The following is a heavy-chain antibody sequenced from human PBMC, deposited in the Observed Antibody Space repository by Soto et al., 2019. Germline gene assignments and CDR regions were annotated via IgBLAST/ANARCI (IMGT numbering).Heavy chain of an antibody. CDR3: ARESHDILTGPPWVWYFDL. CDR1: GGSFSGYY. CDR2: INDRGSI. Sequence: QVQLQQWGAGPLRPLETLSLTCGVSGGSFSGYYWAWIRQSPGKGLEWIGEINDRGSINYNPSPKSRVSISVATSKNHYSLNLRSATAADTAVYYCARESHDILTGPPWVWYFDLWGRGTLVTVSS. V-gene: IGHV4-34*01. D-gene: IGHD3-9*01. J-gene: IGHJ2*01.